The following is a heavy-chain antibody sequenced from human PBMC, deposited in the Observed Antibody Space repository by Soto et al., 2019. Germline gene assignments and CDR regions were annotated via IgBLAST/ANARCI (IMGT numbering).Heavy chain of an antibody. CDR1: GFSFSIYA. Sequence: EVQLLESGGRLVQPGGSLRLSCAASGFSFSIYAMNWVRQAPGKGLEWVSGISGGGGSTYHADSVKGRFTISRDNSKNTLYLQMNSLRAEDTAVYYCAKDPTSYDSGAQFDSWGQGTLVTVSS. D-gene: IGHD3-22*01. CDR2: ISGGGGST. V-gene: IGHV3-23*01. CDR3: AKDPTSYDSGAQFDS. J-gene: IGHJ4*02.